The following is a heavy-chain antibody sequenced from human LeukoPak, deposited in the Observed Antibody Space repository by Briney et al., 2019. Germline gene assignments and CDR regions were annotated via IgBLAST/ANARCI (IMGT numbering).Heavy chain of an antibody. J-gene: IGHJ1*01. Sequence: PGGSLRLSCAASGFTFSSYAMSWVRQAPGKGLEWVSTISNSDGNTYYADSVKGRFTISRDNSKNTLYLQMNSLRAEDTAVYYCAKDPEMATIKLHFQHWGQGTLVTVSS. CDR1: GFTFSSYA. D-gene: IGHD5-24*01. CDR3: AKDPEMATIKLHFQH. CDR2: ISNSDGNT. V-gene: IGHV3-23*01.